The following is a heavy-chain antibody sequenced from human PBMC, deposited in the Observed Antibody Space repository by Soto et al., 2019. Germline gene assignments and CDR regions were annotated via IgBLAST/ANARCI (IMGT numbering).Heavy chain of an antibody. Sequence: QVQLQESGPGLVKPSETLSLTCTVSGGSVSSGSYYWSWIRQPPGKGLEWIGYIYYSGSTNYNPSHKSRVTIAVDTAKNQFSLKLSSVTAADTAVYYCARGDIVVVPAAMVPYYYYGMDVWGQGTTVTVSS. D-gene: IGHD2-2*01. J-gene: IGHJ6*02. CDR3: ARGDIVVVPAAMVPYYYYGMDV. CDR1: GGSVSSGSYY. CDR2: IYYSGST. V-gene: IGHV4-61*01.